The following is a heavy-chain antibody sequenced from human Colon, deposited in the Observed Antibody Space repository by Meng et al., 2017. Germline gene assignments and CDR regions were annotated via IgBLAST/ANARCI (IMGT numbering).Heavy chain of an antibody. D-gene: IGHD3-10*01. V-gene: IGHV3-48*03. CDR1: GFTFSSYE. J-gene: IGHJ5*02. CDR2: ISSSGSTI. CDR3: ARDLGDYYGSGSYYAEYNWFDP. Sequence: GESLKISCSASGFTFSSYEMNWVRQAPGKGLEWVSYISSSGSTIYYADSVKGRFTISRDNAKNSLYLQMNSLRAEDTAGYYCARDLGDYYGSGSYYAEYNWFDPWGQGTLVTVSS.